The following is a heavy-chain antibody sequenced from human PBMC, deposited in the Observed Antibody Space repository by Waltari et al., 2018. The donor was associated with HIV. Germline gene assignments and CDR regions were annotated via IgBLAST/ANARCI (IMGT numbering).Heavy chain of an antibody. Sequence: EEQLLESGGGLGQPGGSLRLSCVASGFTFRHYAMTWLRQIPGKGPEWVAGLTSAGSITYHADSVQGRFIISRDNSKHTLFLQMTNLRVEDTAVYYCVKDPTTITRGYFDLWGRGTLVTVSS. CDR1: GFTFRHYA. CDR2: LTSAGSIT. D-gene: IGHD4-4*01. CDR3: VKDPTTITRGYFDL. J-gene: IGHJ2*01. V-gene: IGHV3-23*01.